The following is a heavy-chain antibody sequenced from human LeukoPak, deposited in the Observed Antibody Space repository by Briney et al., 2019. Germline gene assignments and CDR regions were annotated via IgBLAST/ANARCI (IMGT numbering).Heavy chain of an antibody. CDR3: VRDPTEGSSSWFQISYFDY. CDR2: IYYSGST. D-gene: IGHD6-13*01. Sequence: PSETLSLTCTVSGGSISSSSYYWGWIRQPPGKGLEWIGSIYYSGSTYYNPSLKSRVTISVDTSKNQFSLKLSSVTAADTAVYYCVRDPTEGSSSWFQISYFDYWGQGTLVTFSS. CDR1: GGSISSSSYY. J-gene: IGHJ4*02. V-gene: IGHV4-39*07.